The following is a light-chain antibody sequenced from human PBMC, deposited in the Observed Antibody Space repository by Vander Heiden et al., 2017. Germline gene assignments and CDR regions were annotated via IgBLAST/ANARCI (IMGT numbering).Light chain of an antibody. J-gene: IGKJ5*01. CDR1: HDISNY. Sequence: DIQMTQSPSTLSASVGDRVTITCQASHDISNYLNWYQQKPGKAPKLLIYGASSLETGVPSRFSGSGSGADFTFTISSLQPEDIATYYCQQYDNLPITFGQGTRLVIK. CDR3: QQYDNLPIT. V-gene: IGKV1-33*01. CDR2: GAS.